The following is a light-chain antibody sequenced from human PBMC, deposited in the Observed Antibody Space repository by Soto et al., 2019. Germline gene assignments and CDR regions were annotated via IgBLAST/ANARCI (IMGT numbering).Light chain of an antibody. CDR1: QSISSY. CDR3: QQSYCTPRT. Sequence: IQMTQSPSSLSAPVGDSVTITCRARQSISSYLNWYQQKPGKAPKLLIYAASSLQSGVPSRFSGSGSGTDFTLTISSLQPEDFATYYCQQSYCTPRTFGQGTKVDIK. J-gene: IGKJ1*01. CDR2: AAS. V-gene: IGKV1-39*01.